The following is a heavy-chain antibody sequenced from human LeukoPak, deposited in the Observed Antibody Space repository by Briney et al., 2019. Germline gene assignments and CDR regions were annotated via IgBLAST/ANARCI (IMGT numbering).Heavy chain of an antibody. CDR1: GGSISSSNW. Sequence: SETLSLTCAVSGGSISSSNWWSWVRQPPGKGLEWIGEIYHSGSTNYNPSLKSRVTISVDKSKNQFSLKLSSVTAADTAVYYCARDLERGYSYGLYWYFDLWGRGTLVTVSS. V-gene: IGHV4-4*02. CDR3: ARDLERGYSYGLYWYFDL. CDR2: IYHSGST. J-gene: IGHJ2*01. D-gene: IGHD5-18*01.